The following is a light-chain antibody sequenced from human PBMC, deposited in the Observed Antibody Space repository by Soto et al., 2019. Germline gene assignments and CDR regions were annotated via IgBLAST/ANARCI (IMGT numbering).Light chain of an antibody. Sequence: DIQMTQSPSTLSASVGDRVTITCRASQSISSWLAWYQQKPGKAPNLLIYKASSLEGGVPSTFSGSGSGKEFTLTISILQPDDFASYYRQQYSSYPLTFGGGTKVEIK. J-gene: IGKJ4*02. CDR1: QSISSW. V-gene: IGKV1-5*03. CDR2: KAS. CDR3: QQYSSYPLT.